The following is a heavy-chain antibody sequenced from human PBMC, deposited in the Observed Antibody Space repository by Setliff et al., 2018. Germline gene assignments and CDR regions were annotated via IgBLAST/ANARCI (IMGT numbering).Heavy chain of an antibody. Sequence: PSETLSLTCTVSGGSISSGGYYWTWIRQHPGKGPEWIGHICYGGTTYYNPSLKSRVSMSVDTSKNHFSLKLTSVTATDTAVYYCARDRFDSAIDYWGQGTLVTVSS. D-gene: IGHD3-16*01. CDR1: GGSISSGGYY. J-gene: IGHJ4*02. CDR2: ICYGGTT. CDR3: ARDRFDSAIDY. V-gene: IGHV4-31*03.